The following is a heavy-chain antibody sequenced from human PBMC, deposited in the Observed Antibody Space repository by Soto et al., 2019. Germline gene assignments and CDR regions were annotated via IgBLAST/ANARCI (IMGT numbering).Heavy chain of an antibody. CDR1: GGSISSYY. CDR3: ARVPRRCSSTSCYEDNWFDP. J-gene: IGHJ5*02. D-gene: IGHD2-2*01. CDR2: IYYSEST. Sequence: SETLSLTCTVSGGSISSYYLSWIRQPPGKGLEWIGYIYYSESTNYNPSLKSRVTISVDTSKNQFSLKLSSVTAADTAVYYCARVPRRCSSTSCYEDNWFDPWGQGTLVTVSS. V-gene: IGHV4-59*01.